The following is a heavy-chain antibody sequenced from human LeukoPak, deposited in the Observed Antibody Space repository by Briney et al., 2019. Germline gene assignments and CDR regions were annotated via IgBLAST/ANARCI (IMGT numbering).Heavy chain of an antibody. V-gene: IGHV3-33*01. CDR2: IWYDGSHI. CDR1: GFTFRSYG. D-gene: IGHD6-13*01. CDR3: ARAVGGSSWYGNWFDP. Sequence: PGGSLRLSCAASGFTFRSYGMHWVRQAPGKGLEWVAVIWYDGSHIYYADSVKGRFTISRDNSKNTLYLQMSSLRAEDTAVYYCARAVGGSSWYGNWFDPWGQGTPVTVSS. J-gene: IGHJ5*02.